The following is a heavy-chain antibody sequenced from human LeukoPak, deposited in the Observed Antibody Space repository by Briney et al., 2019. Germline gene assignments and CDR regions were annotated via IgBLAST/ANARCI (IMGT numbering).Heavy chain of an antibody. Sequence: SETLSLTCTVSGYSMSSSYYWGWIRQPPGKGLEWIGSIYYSGSTYYSPSLKSRVTISVDTSKNQFSLKLSSVTAADTAVYYCARQYYDILTGYSEYFQHWGQGTLVTVSS. V-gene: IGHV4-39*01. CDR3: ARQYYDILTGYSEYFQH. J-gene: IGHJ1*01. CDR2: IYYSGST. CDR1: GYSMSSSYY. D-gene: IGHD3-9*01.